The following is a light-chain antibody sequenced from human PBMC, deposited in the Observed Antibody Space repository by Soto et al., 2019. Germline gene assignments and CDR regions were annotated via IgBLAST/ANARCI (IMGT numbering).Light chain of an antibody. CDR2: DAS. V-gene: IGKV3-11*01. Sequence: EIVLTQSPATLSLSPGERATLSCRASQSVSSYLAWYQQKPGQAPRLLIYDASNRATGIPARFSGSGSGTAFTLTTTSLEPEDFAVYYCKQRSNWPITFGQGTRLEIK. CDR3: KQRSNWPIT. J-gene: IGKJ5*01. CDR1: QSVSSY.